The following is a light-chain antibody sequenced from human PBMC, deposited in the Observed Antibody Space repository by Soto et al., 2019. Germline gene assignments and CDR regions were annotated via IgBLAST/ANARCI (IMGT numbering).Light chain of an antibody. CDR3: QQYDKWPHT. CDR2: YAS. J-gene: IGKJ2*01. Sequence: EMVMTQSPATLSVSPGERATLSCRASQTLSRNLAWYQQQPGQAPRLLIFYASTKATGIPARFGGSGSGTDFTLTISSLQSEDFAVYSCQQYDKWPHTFGQGTKLEIK. V-gene: IGKV3-15*01. CDR1: QTLSRN.